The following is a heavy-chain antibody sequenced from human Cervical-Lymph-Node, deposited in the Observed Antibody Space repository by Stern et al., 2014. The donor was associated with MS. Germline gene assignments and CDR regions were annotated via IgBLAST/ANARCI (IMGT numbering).Heavy chain of an antibody. V-gene: IGHV3-30*18. J-gene: IGHJ4*02. Sequence: VQLVESGGGVVQPGRSLRLSCAASGFTFSSYGMHWVRQAPGKGLEWVAVISYDGSNKSYADSVKGRFTISRDNSKNTLYLQMNSLRAEDTAVYYCAKDGSGSSFDYWGQGTLVTVSS. CDR2: ISYDGSNK. CDR3: AKDGSGSSFDY. CDR1: GFTFSSYG. D-gene: IGHD1-26*01.